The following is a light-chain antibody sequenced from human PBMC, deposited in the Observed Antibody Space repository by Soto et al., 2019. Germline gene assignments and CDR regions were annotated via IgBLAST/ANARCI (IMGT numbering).Light chain of an antibody. CDR2: GAS. J-gene: IGKJ4*01. Sequence: EIVMTQSPVTLSVSPGERVTLSCRASQNVNINLAWYQQRPGQAPRVLIYGASNRASGIPDRFSGSGSGTDFTLTISSLDPDDFALYYCQQYKGWPALTFGGGTRVEIK. CDR3: QQYKGWPALT. V-gene: IGKV3D-15*01. CDR1: QNVNIN.